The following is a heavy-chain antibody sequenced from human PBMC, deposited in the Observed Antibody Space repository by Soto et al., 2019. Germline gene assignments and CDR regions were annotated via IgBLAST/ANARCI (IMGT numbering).Heavy chain of an antibody. V-gene: IGHV5-51*01. CDR2: IYPGDSDT. CDR1: GYSFTSYW. CDR3: ARHLKGTTVTTAWLTYYYYGMDV. J-gene: IGHJ6*02. Sequence: GESLKISCKGSGYSFTSYWIGWVRQMPGKGLEWVGIIYPGDSDTRYSPSFQGQVTISADKSISTAYLQWSSLKASDTAMYYCARHLKGTTVTTAWLTYYYYGMDVWGQGTTVTVSS. D-gene: IGHD4-4*01.